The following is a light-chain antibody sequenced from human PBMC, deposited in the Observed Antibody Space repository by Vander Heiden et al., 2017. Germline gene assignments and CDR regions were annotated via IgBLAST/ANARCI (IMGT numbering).Light chain of an antibody. Sequence: EIVMMQSPATLSVSPGERATLSCRDSQSVSSNLAWYQQKPGQAPRLLIYGASTRATGIPARFSGSASGTEFTLTISSLQSEDFAVYSCQQYNNWPLTFGQGTRLEIK. CDR1: QSVSSN. CDR3: QQYNNWPLT. CDR2: GAS. V-gene: IGKV3-15*01. J-gene: IGKJ5*01.